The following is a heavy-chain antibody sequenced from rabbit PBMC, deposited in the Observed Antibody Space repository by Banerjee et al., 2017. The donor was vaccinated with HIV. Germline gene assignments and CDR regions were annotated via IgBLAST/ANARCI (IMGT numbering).Heavy chain of an antibody. CDR3: ARDLAGVIGWNFNL. CDR2: INTNSGNA. CDR1: GFSFSNKYV. Sequence: QEQLVESGGGLVKPEGSLTLTCTASGFSFSNKYVMCWVRQAPGKGLEWIACINTNSGNAVYASWAKGRFTISSHNAQNTLYLQLNSLTAADTATYFCARDLAGVIGWNFNLWGPGTLVT. V-gene: IGHV1S45*01. J-gene: IGHJ4*01. D-gene: IGHD4-1*01.